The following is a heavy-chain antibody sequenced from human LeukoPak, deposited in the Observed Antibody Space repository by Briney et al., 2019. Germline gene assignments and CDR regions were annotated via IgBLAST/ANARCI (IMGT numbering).Heavy chain of an antibody. D-gene: IGHD3-9*01. V-gene: IGHV3-30*02. CDR3: AKDRRYFDPHLDY. CDR1: GFTFSSYG. J-gene: IGHJ4*02. CDR2: IRYDGSNK. Sequence: PGGSLRLSCAASGFTFSSYGMHWVRQAPGKGLEWVAFIRYDGSNKYYADSVKGRFTISRDNSKNTLYLQMNSLRAEDTAVYYCAKDRRYFDPHLDYWGQGTLVTVSS.